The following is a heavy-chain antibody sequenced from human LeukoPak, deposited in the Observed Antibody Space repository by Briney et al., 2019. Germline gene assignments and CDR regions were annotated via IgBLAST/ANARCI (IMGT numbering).Heavy chain of an antibody. J-gene: IGHJ4*02. Sequence: GGSLRLSCVVSGFTVSNYCMSWGRQAPGKGLEWVANIKRDGSEKYYVDSVKGRFTISRDNAKNSLYLQMNSLRAEDTAVYYCAAGAYWGQGTQVTVSS. V-gene: IGHV3-7*03. D-gene: IGHD1-26*01. CDR1: GFTVSNYC. CDR3: AAGAY. CDR2: IKRDGSEK.